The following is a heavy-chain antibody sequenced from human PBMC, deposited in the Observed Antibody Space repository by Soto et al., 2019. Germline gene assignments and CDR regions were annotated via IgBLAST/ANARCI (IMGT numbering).Heavy chain of an antibody. Sequence: SGGSLRLSCVGSGFNLTTFGMHWVRQAPGRGLEWMAVISNDGSHFYYADSVKGRFTISRDNSKNTLYLQMINLRPDDTGVYYCAKWARDSGDYYYYGVDVWGPGTTVTVSS. CDR3: AKWARDSGDYYYYGVDV. V-gene: IGHV3-30*18. J-gene: IGHJ6*01. CDR1: GFNLTTFG. D-gene: IGHD3-10*01. CDR2: ISNDGSHF.